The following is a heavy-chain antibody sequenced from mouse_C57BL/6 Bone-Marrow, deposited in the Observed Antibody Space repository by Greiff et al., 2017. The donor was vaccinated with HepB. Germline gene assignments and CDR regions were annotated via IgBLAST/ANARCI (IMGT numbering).Heavy chain of an antibody. Sequence: QVQPKEPGAELVKPGASVKLSCKASGYTFTSYWMQWVKQRPGQGLEWIGEIDPSDSYTNYNQKFKGKATLTVDTSSSTAYMQLSSLTSEDSAVYYCARDEGELGQAFAYWGQGTLVTVSA. V-gene: IGHV1-50*01. D-gene: IGHD4-1*01. J-gene: IGHJ3*01. CDR2: IDPSDSYT. CDR1: GYTFTSYW. CDR3: ARDEGELGQAFAY.